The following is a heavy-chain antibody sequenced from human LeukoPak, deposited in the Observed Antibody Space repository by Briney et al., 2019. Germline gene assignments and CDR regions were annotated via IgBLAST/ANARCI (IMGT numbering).Heavy chain of an antibody. V-gene: IGHV3-21*01. CDR1: GFTFSSYS. CDR3: ARDLTYCGGDCHPNYYYYGMDV. J-gene: IGHJ6*02. D-gene: IGHD2-21*02. CDR2: ISSSSSYI. Sequence: GGSLRLSCAASGFTFSSYSMNWVRQAPGKGLEWVSSISSSSSYIYYADSVKGRFTISRDNAKNSLYLQMNSLRAEDTAVYYCARDLTYCGGDCHPNYYYYGMDVWGQGTTVTVSS.